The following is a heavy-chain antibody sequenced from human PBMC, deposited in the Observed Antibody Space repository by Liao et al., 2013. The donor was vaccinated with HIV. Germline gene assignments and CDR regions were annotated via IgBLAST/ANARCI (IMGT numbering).Heavy chain of an antibody. V-gene: IGHV4-4*07. CDR2: IYSSGVT. CDR3: ARDNYYASSGYYYYFDY. Sequence: QVHLQESGPGLVKPSETLSLTCTVSGDSISSYFWSWIRQPAGKGLEWIGRIYSSGVTNYNPSLKSRVSMSVDTSKNQFSLKLSSVTAADTAVYYCARDNYYASSGYYYYFDYWAREPWSPS. J-gene: IGHJ4*02. D-gene: IGHD3-22*01. CDR1: GDSISSYF.